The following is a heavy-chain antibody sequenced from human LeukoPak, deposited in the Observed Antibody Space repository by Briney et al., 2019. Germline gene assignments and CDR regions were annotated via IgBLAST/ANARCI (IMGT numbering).Heavy chain of an antibody. CDR1: GGSISSYY. CDR3: ARDRYSSGHFDY. Sequence: PSETLSLTCTVSGGSISSYYWSWIRQPPGKGLEWIGYIYYSGSTNYNPSLKSRVTISVDTSKNQFSLKLSSVTAADTAVYYCARDRYSSGHFDYWGQGTLVTVSS. CDR2: IYYSGST. J-gene: IGHJ4*02. D-gene: IGHD6-19*01. V-gene: IGHV4-59*01.